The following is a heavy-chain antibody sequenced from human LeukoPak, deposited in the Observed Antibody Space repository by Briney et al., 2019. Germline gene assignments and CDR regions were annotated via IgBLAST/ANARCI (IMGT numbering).Heavy chain of an antibody. D-gene: IGHD2-21*02. J-gene: IGHJ4*02. CDR2: IYYSGST. Sequence: SETLSLTCTVSSGSISSSSYYWGWIRQPPGKGLEWIGNIYYSGSTYYNPSLKSRVTISVDTSKNQFSLKPSSVTAADTAVYFCARSVTAPYYCFDNWGRGTLVTVSS. V-gene: IGHV4-39*07. CDR3: ARSVTAPYYCFDN. CDR1: SGSISSSSYY.